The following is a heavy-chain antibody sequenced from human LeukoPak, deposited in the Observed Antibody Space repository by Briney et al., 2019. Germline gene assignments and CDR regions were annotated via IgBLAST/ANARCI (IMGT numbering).Heavy chain of an antibody. V-gene: IGHV1-18*01. D-gene: IGHD3-22*01. J-gene: IGHJ4*02. CDR3: ARDPEVGGSSGFDY. CDR2: ISAYNGNT. Sequence: PAASVKVSCKASGYTFTSYGISWVRQAPGQGLEWMGWISAYNGNTNYAQKLQGRVTMTTDTSTSTAYMELRSLRSDDTAVYYCARDPEVGGSSGFDYWGQGTLVTVSS. CDR1: GYTFTSYG.